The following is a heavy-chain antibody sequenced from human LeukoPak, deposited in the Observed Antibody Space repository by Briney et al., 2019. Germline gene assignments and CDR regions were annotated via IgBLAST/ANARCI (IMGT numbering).Heavy chain of an antibody. J-gene: IGHJ4*02. Sequence: GRSLRPSCAASGFTDSSNYMSSVRQAPGNGLEWVSILYSAGSTYYADSVRGRFTISRDSSKNTVCLQMNSLRAEDTAVYYCASGGTGARKYYSDPFHHWGQGTLVTVSS. CDR2: LYSAGST. V-gene: IGHV3-53*01. CDR3: ASGGTGARKYYSDPFHH. D-gene: IGHD3-10*01. CDR1: GFTDSSNY.